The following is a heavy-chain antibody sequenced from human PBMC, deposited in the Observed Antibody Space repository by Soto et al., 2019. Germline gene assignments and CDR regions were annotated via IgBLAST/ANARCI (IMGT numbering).Heavy chain of an antibody. CDR1: GFTFTSSA. CDR3: AAAPKRRDGYTDFDY. V-gene: IGHV1-58*01. CDR2: IVVGSGNT. Sequence: SVKVSCKASGFTFTSSAVQWVRQARGQRLEWIGWIVVGSGNTNYAQKFQERVTITRDMSTSTAYMELSSLRSEDTAVYYCAAAPKRRDGYTDFDYWGQGTLVTVSS. D-gene: IGHD5-12*01. J-gene: IGHJ4*02.